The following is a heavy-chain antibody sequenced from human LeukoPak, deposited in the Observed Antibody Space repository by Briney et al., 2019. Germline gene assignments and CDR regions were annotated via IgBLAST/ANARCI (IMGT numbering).Heavy chain of an antibody. CDR3: ARERARSYYYGMDV. V-gene: IGHV3-66*01. Sequence: GGSLRLSCAASGFTFRSYGMHWVRQAPGKGLEWVSVIYSGGSTYYADSVKGRFTISRDNSKNTLYLQMNSLRAEDTAVYYCARERARSYYYGMDVWGQGTTVTVSS. CDR2: IYSGGST. D-gene: IGHD3-16*01. J-gene: IGHJ6*02. CDR1: GFTFRSYG.